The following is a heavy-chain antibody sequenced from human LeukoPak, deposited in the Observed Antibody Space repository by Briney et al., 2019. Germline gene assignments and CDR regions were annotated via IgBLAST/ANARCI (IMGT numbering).Heavy chain of an antibody. CDR3: VTEVSGSFPT. J-gene: IGHJ4*02. CDR1: GFKFDDYN. Sequence: GGSLRLSCTASGFKFDDYNMSWFRQAPGKGLEWVGLVRSTPFGGTIVYAASVKGRFTISRDDSKSTAYLQLSSLKTEDTAAYYCVTEVSGSFPTWGQGTLVTVSS. D-gene: IGHD1-26*01. CDR2: VRSTPFGGTI. V-gene: IGHV3-49*03.